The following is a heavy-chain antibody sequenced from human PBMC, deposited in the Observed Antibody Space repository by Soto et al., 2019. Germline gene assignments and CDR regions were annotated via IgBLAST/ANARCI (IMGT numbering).Heavy chain of an antibody. Sequence: PWGSLRLSCSASGFTFSSCAMTWVRQAPGKGLEWVSAITGSGDNTYYADSVKGRFTISRDNSKDTVHLQMNSLRAEDTAVYYCARYIRGPTVFYFDFWGPGVLVTVSS. CDR2: ITGSGDNT. D-gene: IGHD5-18*01. J-gene: IGHJ4*02. V-gene: IGHV3-23*01. CDR3: ARYIRGPTVFYFDF. CDR1: GFTFSSCA.